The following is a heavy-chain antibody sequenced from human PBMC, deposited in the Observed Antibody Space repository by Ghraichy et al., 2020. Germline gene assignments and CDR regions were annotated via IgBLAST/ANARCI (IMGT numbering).Heavy chain of an antibody. V-gene: IGHV1-69*13. J-gene: IGHJ6*02. CDR2: IIPIFGTA. CDR3: ARGGYSGYDSGVYYYGMDV. CDR1: GGTFSSYA. Sequence: SEKVSCKASGGTFSSYAISWVRQAPGQGLEWMGGIIPIFGTANYAQKFQGRVTITADESTSTAYMELSSLRSEDTAVYYCARGGYSGYDSGVYYYGMDVWGQGTTVTVSS. D-gene: IGHD5-12*01.